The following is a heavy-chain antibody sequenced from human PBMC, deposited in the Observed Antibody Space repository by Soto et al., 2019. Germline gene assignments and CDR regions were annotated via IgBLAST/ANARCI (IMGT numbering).Heavy chain of an antibody. J-gene: IGHJ5*02. CDR1: GGSISSYD. D-gene: IGHD4-17*01. CDR3: AREEYDYGEYTHKWFDP. V-gene: IGHV4-59*01. CDR2: IYYSGST. Sequence: PSETLSLTCTVSGGSISSYDCSWIRQPPGKGLEWIGYIYYSGSTNYNPSLKSRVTISVDTSKNQFSLKRSSVTAADTAVYYCAREEYDYGEYTHKWFDPWGQGTLVTVCS.